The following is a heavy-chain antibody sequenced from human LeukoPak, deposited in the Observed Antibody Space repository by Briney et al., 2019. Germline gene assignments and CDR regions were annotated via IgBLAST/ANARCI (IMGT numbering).Heavy chain of an antibody. V-gene: IGHV3-66*01. CDR3: AREPTNYYDSSGYYFDY. J-gene: IGHJ4*02. CDR2: IYSGGNT. Sequence: PGGSLRLSCAASGFTVSSNYMSWVRQAPGKGLEWVSIIYSGGNTYYADSVKGRFTISRDNSKNTLYLQMNSLRAEDTAVYYCAREPTNYYDSSGYYFDYWGQGTLVTVSS. CDR1: GFTVSSNY. D-gene: IGHD3-22*01.